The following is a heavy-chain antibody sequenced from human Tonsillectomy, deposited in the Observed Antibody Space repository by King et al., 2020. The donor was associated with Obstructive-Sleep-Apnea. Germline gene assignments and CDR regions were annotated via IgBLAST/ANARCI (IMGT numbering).Heavy chain of an antibody. J-gene: IGHJ5*02. V-gene: IGHV3-23*04. Sequence: VQLVESGEDLVQPGGSLRLSCAASGFTFSSYAMSWVRQAPGKGLEWVSAISGSGGSTYYADSVKGRFTISRDNSKNTLYLQVNSLRAEDTAVYYCAKGPYSMALIAAAGNWFDPWGQGTLVTVSS. D-gene: IGHD6-13*01. CDR1: GFTFSSYA. CDR2: ISGSGGST. CDR3: AKGPYSMALIAAAGNWFDP.